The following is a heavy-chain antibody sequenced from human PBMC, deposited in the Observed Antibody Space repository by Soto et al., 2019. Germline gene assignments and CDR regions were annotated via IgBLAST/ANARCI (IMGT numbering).Heavy chain of an antibody. CDR2: LDAEDGET. CDR1: GYSLSDVS. CDR3: ATLPRTIERTPAAIWSFDS. Sequence: ASVKVSCKASGYSLSDVSIHWVPQAPGKGLEWMGGLDAEDGETIHAQKLQCRGTMTEDTSTDTAYMELSSLTSEDTAMYYCATLPRTIERTPAAIWSFDSWGQGTLVTVSS. V-gene: IGHV1-24*01. D-gene: IGHD2-2*01. J-gene: IGHJ4*02.